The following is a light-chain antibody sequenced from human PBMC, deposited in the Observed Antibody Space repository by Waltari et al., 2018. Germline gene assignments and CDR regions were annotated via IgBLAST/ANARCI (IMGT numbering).Light chain of an antibody. CDR3: QQYYYIPCP. CDR2: WAS. V-gene: IGKV4-1*01. Sequence: IVMTQSPDSLPVSLGERATIHCKSSQSVLFSSNSKHYLAWYRQKPGQPPNLLIYWASTRESGVPDRFSGRGSGTDFTLTISRLQAEDVAVYYCQQYYYIPCPFGQGTKLEIK. J-gene: IGKJ2*01. CDR1: QSVLFSSNSKHY.